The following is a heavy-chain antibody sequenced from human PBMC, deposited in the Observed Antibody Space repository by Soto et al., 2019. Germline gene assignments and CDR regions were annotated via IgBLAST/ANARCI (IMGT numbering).Heavy chain of an antibody. V-gene: IGHV3-30*03. CDR3: AGGQYYFDY. Sequence: QVQLVESGGGVVQSGTSLRLSCAASGFPFSSYGMHWVRQSPGKGLEWVAQISYDGSNKFYADSVKGRFTISRDNSKNTLYLQMSSLRAEETAVYYCAGGQYYFDYCGQGTVVSVSS. CDR1: GFPFSSYG. D-gene: IGHD2-15*01. CDR2: ISYDGSNK. J-gene: IGHJ4*02.